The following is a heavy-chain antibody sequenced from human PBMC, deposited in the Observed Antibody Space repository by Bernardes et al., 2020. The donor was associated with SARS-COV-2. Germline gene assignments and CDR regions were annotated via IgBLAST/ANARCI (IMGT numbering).Heavy chain of an antibody. J-gene: IGHJ4*02. CDR2: VFPGDSGT. CDR3: ARHLGGSFISPWGY. D-gene: IGHD1-26*01. V-gene: IGHV5-51*01. CDR1: GYTFTTYW. Sequence: GESLKISCKGSGYTFTTYWIAWVRQMPGKGLEWMGIVFPGDSGTRYSPSFQGQVTISVDKSIGTAYLQWSSLKASDSAIYYCARHLGGSFISPWGYWGQGTLVTVSS.